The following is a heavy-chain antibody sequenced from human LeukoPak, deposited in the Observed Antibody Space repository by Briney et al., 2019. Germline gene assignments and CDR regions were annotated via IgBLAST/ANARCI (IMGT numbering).Heavy chain of an antibody. CDR3: AKEGDWYPGGNWFDP. Sequence: GGSLRLSCAASGFTFSSYWMHWVRQAPGKGLVWVSRVNSDGSSTSYADSVKGRFTISRDNSKNTLYLQMNSLRAEDTAVYYCAKEGDWYPGGNWFDPWGQGTLVTVSS. D-gene: IGHD3-9*01. CDR2: VNSDGSST. CDR1: GFTFSSYW. J-gene: IGHJ5*02. V-gene: IGHV3-74*01.